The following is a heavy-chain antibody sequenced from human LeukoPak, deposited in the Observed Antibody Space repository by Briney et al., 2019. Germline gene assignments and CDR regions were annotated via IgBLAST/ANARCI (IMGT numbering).Heavy chain of an antibody. CDR3: ARDYVIQKWVPLGL. V-gene: IGHV1-69*13. D-gene: IGHD1-26*01. CDR2: IIPIFGTA. CDR1: GGTFSSYA. J-gene: IGHJ4*02. Sequence: SVKVSCKASGGTFSSYAISWVRQAPGQGLEWMGGIIPIFGTANYAQKFKGRVTITADESTSTAYMELSSLRSEDTAVYYCARDYVIQKWVPLGLWGQGTLVTVSS.